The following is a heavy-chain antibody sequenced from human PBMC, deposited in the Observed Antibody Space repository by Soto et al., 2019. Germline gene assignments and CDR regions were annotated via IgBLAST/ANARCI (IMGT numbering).Heavy chain of an antibody. J-gene: IGHJ4*02. CDR2: IYHNGNT. V-gene: IGHV4-4*02. CDR1: SDSISSSYW. CDR3: TRNSDHSNYVIDY. D-gene: IGHD4-4*01. Sequence: SETLSLTCTVSSDSISSSYWWTWVRQPPGKGLEWIGKIYHNGNTDYNPSLKSRVSISVDGSKDQFYLKLTSVTAADTALYYCTRNSDHSNYVIDYWGPGTLVTVSS.